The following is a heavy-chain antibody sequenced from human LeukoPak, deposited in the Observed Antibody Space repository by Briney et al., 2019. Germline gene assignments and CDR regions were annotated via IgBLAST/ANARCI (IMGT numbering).Heavy chain of an antibody. CDR1: GFIFSTYV. CDR2: ISYDGSNT. CDR3: AREQKLYDGSGSSTFDF. D-gene: IGHD3-10*01. J-gene: IGHJ4*02. Sequence: GRSLRLSCAASGFIFSTYVMYWVRQAPGKGLEWVATISYDGSNTYYADSVKGRFTISRDSAKNSLYLQMNSLRAEDTAVYYCAREQKLYDGSGSSTFDFWGQGTLVTVSS. V-gene: IGHV3-30-3*01.